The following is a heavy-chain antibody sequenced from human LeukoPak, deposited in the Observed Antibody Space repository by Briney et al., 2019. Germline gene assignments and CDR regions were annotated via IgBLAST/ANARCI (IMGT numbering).Heavy chain of an antibody. V-gene: IGHV1-69*04. CDR2: IIPILGIA. J-gene: IGHJ6*02. D-gene: IGHD2-21*02. Sequence: SVKVSCKASGGTFISYAISWVRQAPGQGLEWMGRIIPILGIANYAQKFQGRVTITADKSTSTAYMELSSLRSEDTAVYYCARDKCGGDCWGLYSYYGMDVWGQGTTVTVSS. CDR3: ARDKCGGDCWGLYSYYGMDV. CDR1: GGTFISYA.